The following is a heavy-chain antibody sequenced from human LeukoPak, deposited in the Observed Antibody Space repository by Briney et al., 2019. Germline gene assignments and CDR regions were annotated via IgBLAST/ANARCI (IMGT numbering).Heavy chain of an antibody. CDR2: IYYSGST. CDR3: ARHLRDSMVRGVIPVY. D-gene: IGHD3-10*01. Sequence: PSETLSLTCTVSGGSISSSSYYWGWIRQPPGKGLEWIGSIYYSGSTYYNPSLKSRVTISVDTSKNQFSLKLSSVTAADTAVYYCARHLRDSMVRGVIPVYWGQGTLVTVSS. V-gene: IGHV4-39*01. CDR1: GGSISSSSYY. J-gene: IGHJ4*02.